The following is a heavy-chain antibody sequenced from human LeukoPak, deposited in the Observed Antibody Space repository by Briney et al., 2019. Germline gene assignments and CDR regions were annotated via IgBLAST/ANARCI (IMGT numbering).Heavy chain of an antibody. CDR3: ARLDCTGDGCYNH. J-gene: IGHJ4*02. Sequence: PWETLSLTCTVSGGSISSGGYCWSWIRQPAGKGLEWLGYVSSAGTTNSSPSLRSRVIMSVDTAKNHISLSLTSLTAADTAIYYCARLDCTGDGCYNHWGPGTLVTVSS. CDR1: GGSISSGGYC. D-gene: IGHD2-8*02. CDR2: VSSAGTT. V-gene: IGHV4-61*09.